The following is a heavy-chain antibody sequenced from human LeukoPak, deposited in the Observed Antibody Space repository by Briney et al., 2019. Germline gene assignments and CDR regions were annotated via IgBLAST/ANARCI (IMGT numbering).Heavy chain of an antibody. D-gene: IGHD3-10*01. CDR1: GFTFSIYT. J-gene: IGHJ4*02. V-gene: IGHV3-23*01. CDR2: ISGSGGTT. Sequence: PGGSLRLSCAASGFTFSIYTMSWVRQAPGKGLGWVSTISGSGGTTYYADSVKGRFTISRDNSKNTLYLQMNSLRAEGTAVYYCAKDDYGSGSYYVDYWGQGTLVTVSS. CDR3: AKDDYGSGSYYVDY.